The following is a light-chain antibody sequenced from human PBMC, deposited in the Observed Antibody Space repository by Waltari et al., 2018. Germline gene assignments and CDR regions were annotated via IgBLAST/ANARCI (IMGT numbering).Light chain of an antibody. CDR1: ERVSNS. CDR2: RAS. J-gene: IGKJ1*01. Sequence: EIVMTQYPATLSVSPGERVTLSCRASERVSNSLAWYQQKLGQPPRLLVSRASTRATGIPDRFSASGSGTEFTLTIDSLQSEDFAVYICQQYNNWPQTFGRGTKVEIK. CDR3: QQYNNWPQT. V-gene: IGKV3-15*01.